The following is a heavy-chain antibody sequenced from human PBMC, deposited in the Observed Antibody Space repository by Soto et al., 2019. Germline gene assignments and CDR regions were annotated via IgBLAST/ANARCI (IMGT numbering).Heavy chain of an antibody. CDR3: ARAIDGIAAAVDPWFDP. CDR2: MNPNSGNT. D-gene: IGHD6-13*01. CDR1: GYTFTSYD. V-gene: IGHV1-8*01. Sequence: ASVKVSCKASGYTFTSYDINWVRQATGQGLEWMGWMNPNSGNTGYAQKFQGRVIMTRSTSISTAYMELSSLRSEDTAVYYCARAIDGIAAAVDPWFDPWGQGTLVTVSS. J-gene: IGHJ5*02.